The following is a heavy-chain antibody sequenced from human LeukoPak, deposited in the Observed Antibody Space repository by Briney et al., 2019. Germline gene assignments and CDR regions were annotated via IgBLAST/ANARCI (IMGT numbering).Heavy chain of an antibody. CDR1: GFTVSSHY. V-gene: IGHV3-53*01. CDR2: LYNDAFDSAT. Sequence: GGSLRLSCAVSGFTVSSHYMSWVRQAPGKGLEWVSNLYNDAFDSATHYADSVKGRFTISRDNSQNTLYLQMNSLRAEDTAMYYCAREIGGGLHYFHSWGQGTPVTVSS. D-gene: IGHD1-26*01. J-gene: IGHJ4*02. CDR3: AREIGGGLHYFHS.